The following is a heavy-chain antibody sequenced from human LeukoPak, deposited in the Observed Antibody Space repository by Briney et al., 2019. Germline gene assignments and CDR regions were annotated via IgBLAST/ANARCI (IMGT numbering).Heavy chain of an antibody. Sequence: SVKVSCKASGGTFSSYAISWVRQAPGQGLEWMGGIIHIFGTPNSAQNFQGRFTITTTESTSTAYMELSSLRSEDTAVYYCARVRLYCSGGSCYRYFDYWGQGTLVTVSS. CDR3: ARVRLYCSGGSCYRYFDY. D-gene: IGHD2-15*01. V-gene: IGHV1-69*05. CDR2: IIHIFGTP. J-gene: IGHJ4*02. CDR1: GGTFSSYA.